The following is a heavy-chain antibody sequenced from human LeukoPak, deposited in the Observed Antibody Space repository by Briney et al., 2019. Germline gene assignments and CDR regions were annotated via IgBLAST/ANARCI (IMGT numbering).Heavy chain of an antibody. CDR1: GYTLTELS. Sequence: ASVKVSCKVSGYTLTELSMHWVRQAPGKGLEWMGGFDPEDGETIYAQKFQGRVIMTEDTVTDTAYMELSSLRSEDTAVYYCASQVTIFGGGKYFDYWAREPWSPSPQ. J-gene: IGHJ4*02. CDR3: ASQVTIFGGGKYFDY. V-gene: IGHV1-24*01. D-gene: IGHD3-3*01. CDR2: FDPEDGET.